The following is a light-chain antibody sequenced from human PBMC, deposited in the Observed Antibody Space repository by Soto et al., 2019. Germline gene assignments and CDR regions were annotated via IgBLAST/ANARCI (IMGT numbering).Light chain of an antibody. CDR2: AAS. J-gene: IGKJ2*01. CDR3: QQSYSTPPS. Sequence: DIQMTQSPSSLSASVGDRVTITCRASQSISSYLNWYQQKPGKAPKLLIYAASSLQSGVPSRFSGSGSGTDLTLTISSLQPADFATYYCQQSYSTPPSFGQGTKLEIK. V-gene: IGKV1-39*01. CDR1: QSISSY.